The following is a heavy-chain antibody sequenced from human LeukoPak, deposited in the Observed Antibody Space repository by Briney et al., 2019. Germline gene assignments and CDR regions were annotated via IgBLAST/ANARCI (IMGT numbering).Heavy chain of an antibody. CDR1: GYSFTSYL. V-gene: IGHV5-51*01. J-gene: IGHJ4*02. CDR2: IYPGDSDT. CDR3: ARQFSLYYDSSGYYSEDY. D-gene: IGHD3-22*01. Sequence: GESLKISCKGSGYSFTSYLIGWVRQMPGKGPEGVGIIYPGDSDTRYSPSFQGQVTISADKSISTAYLQWSSLKASDTAMYYCARQFSLYYDSSGYYSEDYWGQGTLVTVSS.